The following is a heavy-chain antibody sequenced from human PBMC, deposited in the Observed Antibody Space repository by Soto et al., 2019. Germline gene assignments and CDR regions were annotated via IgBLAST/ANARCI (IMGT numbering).Heavy chain of an antibody. CDR2: ISSSGSTI. J-gene: IGHJ6*02. D-gene: IGHD6-13*01. V-gene: IGHV3-11*01. CDR3: ARVEAAAGTENYYYYYGMDV. Sequence: PGGSLRLSCAASGLTFSDYYMSWIRQAPGKGLEWVSYISSSGSTIYYADSVKGRFTISRDNAKNSLYLQMNSLRAEDTAVYYCARVEAAAGTENYYYYYGMDVWGQGTTVTVSS. CDR1: GLTFSDYY.